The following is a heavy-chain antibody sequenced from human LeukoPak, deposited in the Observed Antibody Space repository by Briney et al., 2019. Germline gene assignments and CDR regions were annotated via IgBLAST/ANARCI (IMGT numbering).Heavy chain of an antibody. CDR1: GFSFSEHY. Sequence: PGGSLRLSCAASGFSFSEHYMSWVRQAPGKGLEWVSPISGSGDSTYHADSVKGRFTISRDNSKNTLYLQMNSLRAEDTAVYYCAKGDRIHYFDYWGQGTLVTVSS. CDR3: AKGDRIHYFDY. V-gene: IGHV3-23*01. J-gene: IGHJ4*02. CDR2: ISGSGDST. D-gene: IGHD2-15*01.